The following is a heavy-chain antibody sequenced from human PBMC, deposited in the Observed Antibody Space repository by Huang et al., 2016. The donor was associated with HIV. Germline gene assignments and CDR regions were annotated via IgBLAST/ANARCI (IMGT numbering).Heavy chain of an antibody. CDR1: GFTFSAYG. Sequence: EVQLVESGGGLVQPGGSLRLSCAASGFTFSAYGMSWVRQAPGKGLEWVENIRQDESEKYYVDSVKGRFTISRDNAKNSLYLQMNSLRAEDTAVYYCATGLGSFDYWGQGSLVTVSS. D-gene: IGHD7-27*01. CDR2: IRQDESEK. V-gene: IGHV3-7*01. J-gene: IGHJ4*02. CDR3: ATGLGSFDY.